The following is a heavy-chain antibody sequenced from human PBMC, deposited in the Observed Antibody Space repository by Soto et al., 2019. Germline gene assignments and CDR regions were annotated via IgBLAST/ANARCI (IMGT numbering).Heavy chain of an antibody. V-gene: IGHV3-49*03. Sequence: PGGSLRLSCTASGFTFGDYAMSWFRQAPGKGLEWVGFIRSKAYGGTTEYAASVKGRFTISRDDSKSIAYLQMNSLKTEDTAVYYCTRDPSHYDIFTVWNYWGHGTLVTVSS. J-gene: IGHJ4*01. CDR3: TRDPSHYDIFTVWNY. CDR1: GFTFGDYA. CDR2: IRSKAYGGTT. D-gene: IGHD3-9*01.